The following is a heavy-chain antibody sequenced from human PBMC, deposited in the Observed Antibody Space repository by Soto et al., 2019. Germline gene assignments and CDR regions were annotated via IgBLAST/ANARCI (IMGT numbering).Heavy chain of an antibody. CDR2: IYYSWST. J-gene: IGHJ4*02. CDR1: GGSISSGGYY. Sequence: QVQLQESGPGLVKPSQTLSLTCTVSGGSISSGGYYWSWIRQHPGKGLEWIGYIYYSWSTYYNPSLKSRVTISVDTSKNQFSLKLSSVTAADTAVYYCASATYYYGSGSYYTRGGHYFDYWGQGTLVTVSS. V-gene: IGHV4-31*03. D-gene: IGHD3-10*01. CDR3: ASATYYYGSGSYYTRGGHYFDY.